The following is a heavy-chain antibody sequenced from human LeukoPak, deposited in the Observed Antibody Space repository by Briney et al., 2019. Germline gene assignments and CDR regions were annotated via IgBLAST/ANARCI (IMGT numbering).Heavy chain of an antibody. J-gene: IGHJ4*02. D-gene: IGHD3-3*01. CDR2: INHSGET. CDR1: GYSISSGYY. V-gene: IGHV4-38-2*01. CDR3: ARLTIFGVVIAYYFDY. Sequence: SETLSLTCAVSGYSISSGYYWSWIRQPPGKGLEWIATINHSGETYYNPSLKSRVTISVDTSKNQFSLKLSSVTAADTAVYYCARLTIFGVVIAYYFDYWGQGTLVTVSS.